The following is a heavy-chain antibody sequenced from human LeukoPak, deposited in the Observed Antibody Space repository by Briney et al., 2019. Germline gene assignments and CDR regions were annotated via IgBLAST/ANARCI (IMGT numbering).Heavy chain of an antibody. Sequence: GGSLRLSCAASGFTFSSYGMHWVRQAPGKGLEWVAVISYDGSNKYYADSVKGRFTISRDNSKNTLYLQMNSLRAEDTAVYYCAKDGRGEDIVVVPAAMPGDYWGQGTLVTVSS. CDR2: ISYDGSNK. CDR3: AKDGRGEDIVVVPAAMPGDY. V-gene: IGHV3-30*18. J-gene: IGHJ4*02. CDR1: GFTFSSYG. D-gene: IGHD2-2*01.